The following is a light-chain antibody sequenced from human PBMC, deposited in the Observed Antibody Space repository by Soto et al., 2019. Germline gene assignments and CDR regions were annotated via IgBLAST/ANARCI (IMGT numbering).Light chain of an antibody. CDR1: TSDVGTYNL. V-gene: IGLV2-23*01. Sequence: QSALTQPASVSGSPGQSITISCTGTTSDVGTYNLVSWYQHVPGKAPSLPIYEGTKRPSGVSNRFSGSTSGNTASLTISGLQAEDETDYYCCSYAGYNTYVFGTGTKLTVL. J-gene: IGLJ1*01. CDR2: EGT. CDR3: CSYAGYNTYV.